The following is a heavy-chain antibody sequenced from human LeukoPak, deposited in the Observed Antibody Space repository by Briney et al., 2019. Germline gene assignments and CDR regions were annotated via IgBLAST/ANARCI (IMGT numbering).Heavy chain of an antibody. CDR3: ARQGGSYYTPFDS. V-gene: IGHV4-39*01. D-gene: IGHD1-26*01. CDR1: GGSISSYY. J-gene: IGHJ4*02. Sequence: SETLSLTCTVSGGSISSYYWGWIRQPPGKGLEWIGNIYYSGGTYYNPSLRSRVTISVDTSKNQFSLKLNSVTAADTAVYYCARQGGSYYTPFDSWGQGTLVTVSS. CDR2: IYYSGGT.